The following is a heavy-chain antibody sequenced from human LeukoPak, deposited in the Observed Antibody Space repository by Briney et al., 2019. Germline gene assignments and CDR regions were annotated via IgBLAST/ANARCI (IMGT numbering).Heavy chain of an antibody. CDR3: ARYGSGSYYSDSYYYYYMDV. Sequence: GGSLRLSCAASGFTFSSYAMSWVRQAPGKGLEWVSVIYSGGSTYYADSVKGRFTISRDNSKNTLYLQMNSLRAEDTAVYYCARYGSGSYYSDSYYYYYMDVWGKGTTVTISS. J-gene: IGHJ6*03. D-gene: IGHD3-10*01. CDR2: IYSGGST. CDR1: GFTFSSYA. V-gene: IGHV3-66*01.